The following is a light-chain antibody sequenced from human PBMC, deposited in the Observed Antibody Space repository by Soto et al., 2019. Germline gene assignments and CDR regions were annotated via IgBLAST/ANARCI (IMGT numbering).Light chain of an antibody. CDR1: QSVSSSY. J-gene: IGKJ2*01. V-gene: IGKV3-20*01. CDR2: GTS. Sequence: EIVLTQSPGTLSLSPGERATLSCRASQSVSSSYLAWYQQKPGKAPRLLIYGTSIRATGIPDRFSGSGSGTDFTLTISRLEPEDFAVFYCQQYGSWYTFGQGTQLEIK. CDR3: QQYGSWYT.